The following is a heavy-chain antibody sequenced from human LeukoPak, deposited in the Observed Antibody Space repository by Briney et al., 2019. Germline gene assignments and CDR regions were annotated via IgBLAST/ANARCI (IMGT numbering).Heavy chain of an antibody. CDR2: INPSGGST. D-gene: IGHD5-18*01. CDR1: GYTFTSYY. V-gene: IGHV1-46*01. J-gene: IGHJ3*02. CDR3: AVAYSYGRDTFDI. Sequence: GASVKVSCKASGYTFTSYYIHWVRQAPGQGLEWMGLINPSGGSTSHAQKFQGRVTMTRDTSTSIVYMELRSLRSEDTAVYYCAVAYSYGRDTFDIWGQGTMVTVSS.